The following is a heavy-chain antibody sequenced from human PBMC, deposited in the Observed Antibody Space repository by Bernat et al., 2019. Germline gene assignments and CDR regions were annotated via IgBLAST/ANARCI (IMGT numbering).Heavy chain of an antibody. CDR1: KFTFSSYW. CDR2: INSDGSFA. D-gene: IGHD3-3*02. V-gene: IGHV3-74*01. Sequence: EVQLVESGGGLVQPGGSLRLSCVASKFTFSSYWMHWVRQAPGKGLVWVSRINSDGSFASYADSVKGRFTISRDNAKNTLYQQMNSLRAEDTAVYYCVKSIFEAVNHAAFDIWGQGTMVTVSS. CDR3: VKSIFEAVNHAAFDI. J-gene: IGHJ3*02.